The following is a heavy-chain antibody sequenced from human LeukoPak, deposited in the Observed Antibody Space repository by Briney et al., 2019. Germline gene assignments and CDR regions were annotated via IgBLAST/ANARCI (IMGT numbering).Heavy chain of an antibody. J-gene: IGHJ6*02. V-gene: IGHV4-34*01. Sequence: SETLSLTYAVYGGSFSGYYWSWIRQPPGKGLEWIGEINHSGSTNYNPSLKSRVTISVDTSKNQFSLKLSSVTAADTAVYYCEKDSHLDVWGQGTTVTVSS. CDR2: INHSGST. CDR1: GGSFSGYY. CDR3: EKDSHLDV. D-gene: IGHD2-15*01.